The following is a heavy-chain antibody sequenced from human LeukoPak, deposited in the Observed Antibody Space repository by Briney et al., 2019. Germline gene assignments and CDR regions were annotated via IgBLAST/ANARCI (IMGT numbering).Heavy chain of an antibody. J-gene: IGHJ4*02. CDR3: GRSRDGYYHGTQ. D-gene: IGHD5-24*01. CDR1: GFSLSSYG. Sequence: PGPSLRLSCAPSGFSLSSYGMHWVRQAPGKGLEGGAGILYDGSEEYKDSVKGRFTISRDNFKNTGFLQMSSLRVEDSAMYFCGRSRDGYYHGTQWGQGTLVTASS. V-gene: IGHV3-33*05. CDR2: ILYDGSEE.